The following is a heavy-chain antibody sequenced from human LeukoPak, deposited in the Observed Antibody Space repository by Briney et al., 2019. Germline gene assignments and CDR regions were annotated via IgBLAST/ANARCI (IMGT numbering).Heavy chain of an antibody. Sequence: ASVKVSCKASGYTFTSYYMHWVRQAPGQGLEWMGIINPSGGSTSYAQKFQGRVTMTRDTSISTAYMELSRLRSDDTAVYYCARVGITIFGVVMGNFDYWGQGTLVTVSS. CDR1: GYTFTSYY. J-gene: IGHJ4*02. V-gene: IGHV1-46*01. CDR3: ARVGITIFGVVMGNFDY. CDR2: INPSGGST. D-gene: IGHD3-3*01.